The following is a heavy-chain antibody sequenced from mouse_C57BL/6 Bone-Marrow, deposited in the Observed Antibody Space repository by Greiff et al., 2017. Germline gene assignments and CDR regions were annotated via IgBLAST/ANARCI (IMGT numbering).Heavy chain of an antibody. J-gene: IGHJ1*03. CDR3: ARYDGYYGDFDV. Sequence: DVKLVESGPGLAKPSPTLSLTCSVTGYSITSDYWNWIRKFPGNKLEYMGYISYSGSTYYNPSLKSRISITRDTSKNQYYLQLNSVTTEDTATYYCARYDGYYGDFDVWGTGTTVTVSS. D-gene: IGHD2-3*01. CDR1: GYSITSDY. CDR2: ISYSGST. V-gene: IGHV3-8*01.